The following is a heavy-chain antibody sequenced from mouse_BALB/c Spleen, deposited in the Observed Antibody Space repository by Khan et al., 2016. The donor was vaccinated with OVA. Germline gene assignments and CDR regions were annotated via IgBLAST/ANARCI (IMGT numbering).Heavy chain of an antibody. J-gene: IGHJ4*01. V-gene: IGHV9-3-1*01. Sequence: QIQLVQSGPELKKPGETVKISCKASGHTFTNYGMNWVKQAPGKGLKWMGWINTYTGEPTYADAFNGRFAFSLETSASTAYLQLTNLKYEDTATYYCARPYYFANAMDKWGQGTSVTVSA. CDR1: GHTFTNYG. CDR3: ARPYYFANAMDK. D-gene: IGHD2-10*01. CDR2: INTYTGEP.